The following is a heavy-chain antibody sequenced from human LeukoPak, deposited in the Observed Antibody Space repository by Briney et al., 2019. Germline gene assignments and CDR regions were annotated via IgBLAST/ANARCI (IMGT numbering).Heavy chain of an antibody. Sequence: GESLKISCKGSGYSFTNYWIAWVRQMPGKGLEWMGIIYPGDSDTRYSPSFQGQVTISADKSISTAYLQWSSLKASDTAMYYCARQFYDSSGYDAFDIWGQGTMVTVSS. CDR3: ARQFYDSSGYDAFDI. D-gene: IGHD3-22*01. J-gene: IGHJ3*02. CDR2: IYPGDSDT. V-gene: IGHV5-51*01. CDR1: GYSFTNYW.